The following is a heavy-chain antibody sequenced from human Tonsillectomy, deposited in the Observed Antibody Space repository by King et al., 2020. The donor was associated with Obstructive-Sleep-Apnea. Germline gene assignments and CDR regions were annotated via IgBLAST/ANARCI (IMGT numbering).Heavy chain of an antibody. CDR3: ANNRKGGVSYYYGMDV. Sequence: VQLVESGGGVVQPGRSLRLSCAASGFTFSSYGMHWVRQAPGKGLEWVAVISYDGSNKYYADSVKGRFTISRDNSKNTLYLQMNSLRAEDTAVYYCANNRKGGVSYYYGMDVWGQGTTVTVSS. V-gene: IGHV3-30*18. J-gene: IGHJ6*02. D-gene: IGHD3-16*01. CDR2: ISYDGSNK. CDR1: GFTFSSYG.